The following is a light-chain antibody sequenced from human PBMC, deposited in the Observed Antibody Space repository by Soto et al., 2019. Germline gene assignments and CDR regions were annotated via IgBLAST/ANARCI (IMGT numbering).Light chain of an antibody. CDR2: GAS. V-gene: IGKV3-15*01. Sequence: EIVMTQSPATLSVSLGERATISCRASQSVSSNLDWYQQKPGQAPRLLIYGASTMATGIPARFSGSGSGTEFTLTISSLQSEDFAVYYCQNYTNWPRTFGQGTKVEIK. J-gene: IGKJ1*01. CDR3: QNYTNWPRT. CDR1: QSVSSN.